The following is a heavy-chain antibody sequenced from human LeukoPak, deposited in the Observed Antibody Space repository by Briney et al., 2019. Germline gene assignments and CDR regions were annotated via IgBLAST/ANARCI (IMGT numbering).Heavy chain of an antibody. V-gene: IGHV4-4*02. CDR3: AGGGSYDYFDY. D-gene: IGHD1-26*01. J-gene: IGHJ4*02. Sequence: SGTLSLTCAVSGGSISSSNWWSWVRQPPGKGLEWIGEIYHSGSTNYNPSLKSRVTISVDTSKNQFSLKLSSVTAADTAVYYCAGGGSYDYFDYWGQGTLVTVSS. CDR2: IYHSGST. CDR1: GGSISSSNW.